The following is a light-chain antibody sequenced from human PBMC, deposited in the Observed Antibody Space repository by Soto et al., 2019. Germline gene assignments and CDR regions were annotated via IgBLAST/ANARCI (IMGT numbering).Light chain of an antibody. CDR2: GAS. J-gene: IGKJ4*01. Sequence: EIVLTQSPGTLSLSPGERAALSCWASQSLTANLAWYQQKPGQPPRPLIYGASTRAAGIPDRFTGSGSGTEFTLTISRLEPEDAAVYFCQQYGSSPLTFGGGTKVEI. CDR3: QQYGSSPLT. V-gene: IGKV3-20*01. CDR1: QSLTAN.